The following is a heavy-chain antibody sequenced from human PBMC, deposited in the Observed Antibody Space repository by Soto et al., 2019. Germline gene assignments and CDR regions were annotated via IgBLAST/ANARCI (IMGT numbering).Heavy chain of an antibody. D-gene: IGHD3-10*01. CDR2: ISSSGSTI. V-gene: IGHV3-11*01. CDR1: GFTFSDYY. Sequence: KAGGSLRLSCAASGFTFSDYYMSWIRQAPGKGLEWVSYISSSGSTIYYADSVKGRFTISRDNAKNSLYLQMNSLRAEDTAVYYCARGRYGSGSYYGPSDAFEIWGQGTMVTVSS. J-gene: IGHJ3*02. CDR3: ARGRYGSGSYYGPSDAFEI.